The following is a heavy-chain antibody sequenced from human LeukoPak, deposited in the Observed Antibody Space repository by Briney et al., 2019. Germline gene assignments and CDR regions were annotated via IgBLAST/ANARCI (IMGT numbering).Heavy chain of an antibody. CDR1: GYTFTSYG. CDR2: MNPNSGNT. J-gene: IGHJ3*02. V-gene: IGHV1-8*02. D-gene: IGHD5-18*01. CDR3: ARIGYGAIGHAFDI. Sequence: AASVKVSCKASGYTFTSYGISWVRQATGQGLEWMGWMNPNSGNTGYAQKFQGRVTMTRNTSISTAYMELSSLRSEDTAVYYCARIGYGAIGHAFDIWGQGTMVTVSS.